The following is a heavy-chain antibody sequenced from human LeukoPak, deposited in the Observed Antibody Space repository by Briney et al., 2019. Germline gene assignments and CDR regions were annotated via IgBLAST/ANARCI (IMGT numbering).Heavy chain of an antibody. J-gene: IGHJ3*02. CDR2: XXXXGST. D-gene: IGHD3-10*01. CDR3: ARDESLTMVRGVTIPGAFDI. V-gene: IGHV4-4*07. Sequence: SETLSLTCTVSGGSISSYYWSWIRQPXXXXXXXXXXXXXXGSTNYNPSLKSRVTMSVDTSKNQFSLKLSSVTAADTAVYYCARDESLTMVRGVTIPGAFDIWGQGTMVTVSS. CDR1: GGSISSYY.